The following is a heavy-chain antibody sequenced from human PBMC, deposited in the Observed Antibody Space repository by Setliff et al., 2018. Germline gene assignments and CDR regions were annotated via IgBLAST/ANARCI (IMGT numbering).Heavy chain of an antibody. Sequence: ASVKVSCKASGYTFTSYGISWVRQAPGQGLGWMGWISAYNGNTNYAQKLQGRVTMTTDTSTSAAYMELRSLRSDDTAVYYCASDGQGNYNFWSGSYYYYGMDVWGQGTTVTV. CDR3: ASDGQGNYNFWSGSYYYYGMDV. D-gene: IGHD3-3*01. J-gene: IGHJ6*02. CDR2: ISAYNGNT. CDR1: GYTFTSYG. V-gene: IGHV1-18*01.